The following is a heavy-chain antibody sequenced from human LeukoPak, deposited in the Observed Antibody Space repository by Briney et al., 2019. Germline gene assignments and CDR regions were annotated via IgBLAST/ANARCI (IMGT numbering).Heavy chain of an antibody. Sequence: ASVKVSCKASGYTFTSYDINWVRQATGQGLEWMGWMNPNSGNTGYAQKFQGRVTMTRNTSISTAYMELSSLRSEDAAVYYCARGSPIFIAAAGGWFDPWGQGTLVTVPS. J-gene: IGHJ5*02. CDR2: MNPNSGNT. D-gene: IGHD6-13*01. CDR3: ARGSPIFIAAAGGWFDP. V-gene: IGHV1-8*01. CDR1: GYTFTSYD.